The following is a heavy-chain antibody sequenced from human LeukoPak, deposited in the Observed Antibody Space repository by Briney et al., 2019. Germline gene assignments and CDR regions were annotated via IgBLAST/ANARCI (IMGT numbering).Heavy chain of an antibody. Sequence: SETLSLTCAVCGGSISSSNWWGWVRHPPGEGLEWIEEIYHSGSTHYNPSHRSRVPIPGENQKHQFSLKQSSVTAADTAVYYCARDQVSWYGWDYYYGMDVWGKGTTVTVSS. CDR2: IYHSGST. J-gene: IGHJ6*04. CDR1: GGSISSSNW. D-gene: IGHD6-13*01. CDR3: ARDQVSWYGWDYYYGMDV. V-gene: IGHV4-4*02.